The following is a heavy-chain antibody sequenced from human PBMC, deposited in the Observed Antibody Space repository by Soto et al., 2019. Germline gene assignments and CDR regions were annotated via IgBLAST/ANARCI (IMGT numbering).Heavy chain of an antibody. J-gene: IGHJ5*02. CDR2: ISGSGGST. Sequence: GGSLRLSCAASGFTFSSYAMSWVRQAPGKGLEWVSAISGSGGSTYYADSVKGRFTISRDNSKNTLYLQMNSLRAEDKAVYYCAKSYYYGSGSYYNYEGFLPPWFDPWGQGTLVTVSS. V-gene: IGHV3-23*01. CDR1: GFTFSSYA. D-gene: IGHD3-10*01. CDR3: AKSYYYGSGSYYNYEGFLPPWFDP.